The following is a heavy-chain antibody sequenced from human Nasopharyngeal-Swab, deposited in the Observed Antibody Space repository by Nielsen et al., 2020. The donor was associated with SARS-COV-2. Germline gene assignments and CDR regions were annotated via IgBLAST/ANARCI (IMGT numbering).Heavy chain of an antibody. J-gene: IGHJ4*02. D-gene: IGHD3-10*01. V-gene: IGHV3-74*01. CDR2: INSDGSST. Sequence: GESLKISCAASGFTFSSYWMHWVRQAPGKGLVWVSRINSDGSSTSYADSVKGRFTIPRDNAKNTLYLQMNSLRAEDTAVYYCASPGNFDYWGQGTLVTVSS. CDR3: ASPGNFDY. CDR1: GFTFSSYW.